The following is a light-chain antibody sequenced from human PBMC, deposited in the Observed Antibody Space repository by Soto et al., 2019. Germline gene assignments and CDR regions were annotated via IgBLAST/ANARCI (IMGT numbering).Light chain of an antibody. Sequence: ETVLIQSPATLSLSPGERATLSCRASQSVSRFFAWYQQKPGQAPRLLIYGVSNRATGVPARFSGSGSGTDFTLSISSLEPEDSAVYYCQQRFTWPLTFGGGTKVEIK. CDR1: QSVSRF. CDR2: GVS. CDR3: QQRFTWPLT. V-gene: IGKV3-11*01. J-gene: IGKJ4*01.